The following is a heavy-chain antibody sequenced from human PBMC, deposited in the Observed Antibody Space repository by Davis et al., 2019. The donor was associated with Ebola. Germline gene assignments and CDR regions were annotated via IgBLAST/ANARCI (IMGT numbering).Heavy chain of an antibody. CDR1: GYSFTSYW. CDR3: ARLHDYRIYYYYYMDV. V-gene: IGHV5-51*01. Sequence: GESLKISCKGSGYSFTSYWIGWVRQMPGKGLEWMGIIYPGDSDTRYSPSFQGQVTISADKSISTAYLQWSSLKASDTAMYYCARLHDYRIYYYYYMDVWGKGTTVTVSS. CDR2: IYPGDSDT. J-gene: IGHJ6*03. D-gene: IGHD4-11*01.